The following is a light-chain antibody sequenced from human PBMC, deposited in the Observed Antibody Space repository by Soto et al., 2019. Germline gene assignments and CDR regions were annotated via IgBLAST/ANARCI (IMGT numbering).Light chain of an antibody. CDR1: QSIVYW. CDR2: DAS. CDR3: QHRSK. Sequence: VLIQSPVSLPVTLGQPASISCRSSQSIVYWLAWYQQNPGQAPRLLIHDASNRATGIPARFSGSGSGTDFTLTISSLETEDFAVYYCQHRSKFGQGTRLEIK. J-gene: IGKJ5*01. V-gene: IGKV3-11*01.